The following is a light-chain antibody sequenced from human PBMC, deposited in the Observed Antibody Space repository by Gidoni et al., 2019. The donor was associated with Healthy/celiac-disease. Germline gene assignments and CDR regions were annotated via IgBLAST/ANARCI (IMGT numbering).Light chain of an antibody. CDR3: QQKGT. J-gene: IGKJ1*01. Sequence: LLIYKASSLESGVPSRFSGSGSGTEFTLTISSLQPDDFATYYCQQKGTFGQGTKVEIK. V-gene: IGKV1-5*03. CDR2: KAS.